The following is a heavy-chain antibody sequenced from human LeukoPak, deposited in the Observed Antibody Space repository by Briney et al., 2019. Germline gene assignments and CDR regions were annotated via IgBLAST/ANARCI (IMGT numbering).Heavy chain of an antibody. D-gene: IGHD4-17*01. Sequence: ASVKVSCKASGYTFTSYGISWVRQAPGQGLEWMGWISAYNGNTNYAQKLQGRVTMTTDTSTSTAYMELRSLRSDDTAVYYRARDRGDYGDYLAFYYFDYWGQGTLVTVSS. CDR1: GYTFTSYG. V-gene: IGHV1-18*01. J-gene: IGHJ4*02. CDR2: ISAYNGNT. CDR3: ARDRGDYGDYLAFYYFDY.